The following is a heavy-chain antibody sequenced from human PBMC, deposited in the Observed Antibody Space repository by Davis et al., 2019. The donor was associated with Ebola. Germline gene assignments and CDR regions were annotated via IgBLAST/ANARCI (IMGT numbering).Heavy chain of an antibody. CDR1: GGTFSSYA. CDR3: AKLNTVTTWPVVGY. D-gene: IGHD4-11*01. Sequence: AASVKVSCKASGGTFSSYAISWVRQAPGQGLEWMGGIILIFGTANYAQKFQGRVTITADESTSTAYMELSSLRSEDTAVYYCAKLNTVTTWPVVGYWGQGTLVTVSS. J-gene: IGHJ4*02. CDR2: IILIFGTA. V-gene: IGHV1-69*13.